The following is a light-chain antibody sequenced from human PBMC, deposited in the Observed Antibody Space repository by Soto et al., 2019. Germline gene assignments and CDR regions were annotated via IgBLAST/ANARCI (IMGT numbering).Light chain of an antibody. CDR2: DAS. CDR3: QQYDNYQPLT. Sequence: DIQMTQSTSSLSASVGDRVTITCRASQSISSYLNWYQQKPGKAPKLLIFDASSLESGTPSRFSGRRSGTQFTLTINGLQPDDFATYYCQQYDNYQPLTSGGRTNVDIK. CDR1: QSISSY. V-gene: IGKV1-5*01. J-gene: IGKJ4*01.